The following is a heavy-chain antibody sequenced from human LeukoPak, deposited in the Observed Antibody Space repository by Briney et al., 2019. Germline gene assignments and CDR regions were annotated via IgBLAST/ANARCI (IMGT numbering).Heavy chain of an antibody. J-gene: IGHJ3*02. D-gene: IGHD1-26*01. V-gene: IGHV3-30-3*01. CDR2: ISYDGNNK. CDR3: AKDRVGWGAFDI. Sequence: PGGSLRLSCAASGFTFSTYAMHWVRQAPGEGLEWVAFISYDGNNKNYADSGKGRFTISRDNSKITLYLQMNSLRPEDTAVYYCAKDRVGWGAFDIWGQGTLVTVSS. CDR1: GFTFSTYA.